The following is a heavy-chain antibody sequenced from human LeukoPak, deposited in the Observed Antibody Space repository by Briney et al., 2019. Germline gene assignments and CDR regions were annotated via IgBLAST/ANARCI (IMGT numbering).Heavy chain of an antibody. Sequence: SETLSLTCAVYGGSFSGYYWSWISQPPGKGLEWIGEINHSGSTNYNPSLKSRVIISIDTSKNQFSLKLSSVTAADTADYYCARLLPRTGTTAYYFHNDMDVWGKGTTVTISS. D-gene: IGHD1-1*01. J-gene: IGHJ6*03. CDR1: GGSFSGYY. CDR2: INHSGST. CDR3: ARLLPRTGTTAYYFHNDMDV. V-gene: IGHV4-34*01.